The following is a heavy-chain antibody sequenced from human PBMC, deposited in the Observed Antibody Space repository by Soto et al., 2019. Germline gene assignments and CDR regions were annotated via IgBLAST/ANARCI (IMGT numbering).Heavy chain of an antibody. CDR2: ISGSGRST. CDR3: AKTANGWFSAFDI. V-gene: IGHV3-23*01. Sequence: GGSLRLSCAASGFTFSSFAMSWVRQAPEKGLEWVTGISGSGRSTFYADSVKGRFTISRDNSKNTLYLQMNSLRAEDTAVYYCAKTANGWFSAFDIWGQGTMVTVSS. J-gene: IGHJ3*02. CDR1: GFTFSSFA. D-gene: IGHD6-19*01.